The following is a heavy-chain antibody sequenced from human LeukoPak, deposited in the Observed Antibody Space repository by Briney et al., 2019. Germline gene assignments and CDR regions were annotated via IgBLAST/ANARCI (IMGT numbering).Heavy chain of an antibody. CDR1: GHTFTSYD. CDR3: ARLEPFYDSSGYYSDY. V-gene: IGHV1-8*01. Sequence: ASVKVSCKASGHTFTSYDINWARQATGQGLEWMGWMNPNSGNTGYAQKFQGRVTMTRNTSISTAYMELSSLRSEDTAVYYCARLEPFYDSSGYYSDYWGQGTLVTVSS. J-gene: IGHJ4*02. CDR2: MNPNSGNT. D-gene: IGHD3-22*01.